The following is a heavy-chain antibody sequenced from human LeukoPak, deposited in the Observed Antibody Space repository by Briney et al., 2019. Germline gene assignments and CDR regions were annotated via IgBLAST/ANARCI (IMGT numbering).Heavy chain of an antibody. J-gene: IGHJ4*02. CDR1: GYTFTGFY. D-gene: IGHD3-10*01. CDR2: INPSGGSS. CDR3: GRDYSRSYGTIRH. V-gene: IGHV1-46*01. Sequence: ASVKVSCKASGYTFTGFYMHWVRQAPGQGLEWMGVINPSGGSSTYAQKFQGRVTMTRDTSTSTVYMELSSLRSEDTAVYSCGRDYSRSYGTIRHWGQGTLVTVSS.